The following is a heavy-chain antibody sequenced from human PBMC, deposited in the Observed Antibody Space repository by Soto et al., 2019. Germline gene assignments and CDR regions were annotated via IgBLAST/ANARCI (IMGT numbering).Heavy chain of an antibody. J-gene: IGHJ4*02. D-gene: IGHD4-17*01. Sequence: QVQLVESGGGVVQPGRSLRLSCAASGFTFSSYGMHWVRQAPGKGLEWVAVISYDGSNKYYADSVKGRFTISRDNSKNTLYLQMNSLRAEDTAVYYCAKDPEATVTTHFDYWGQGTLVTVSS. CDR1: GFTFSSYG. CDR3: AKDPEATVTTHFDY. V-gene: IGHV3-30*18. CDR2: ISYDGSNK.